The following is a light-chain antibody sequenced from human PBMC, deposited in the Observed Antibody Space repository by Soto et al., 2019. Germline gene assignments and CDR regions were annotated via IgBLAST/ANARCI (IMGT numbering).Light chain of an antibody. CDR3: QQYNSYSWT. Sequence: DIHMTQSPSTLSASVGDRVTITCRASQSISSWLAWYQQKPGKAPKLLLYKASSLESGVPSRFSGSRSGTECALTISSLQPDEFATYYCQQYNSYSWTFGQGTKVEIK. J-gene: IGKJ1*01. CDR1: QSISSW. CDR2: KAS. V-gene: IGKV1-5*03.